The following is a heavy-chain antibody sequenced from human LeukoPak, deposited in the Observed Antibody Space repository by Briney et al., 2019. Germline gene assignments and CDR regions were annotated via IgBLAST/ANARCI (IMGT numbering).Heavy chain of an antibody. J-gene: IGHJ4*02. CDR3: AKWYRLLYYFDY. D-gene: IGHD2-15*01. CDR1: GFSFSSYA. Sequence: GGSLRLSCAASGFSFSSYAMSWVRQAPGKGLEWVSAISGSGGSTYYADSVKGRFTISRDNSKNTLYLQMNSLRAEDTAVYYCAKWYRLLYYFDYWGQGTLVTVSS. CDR2: ISGSGGST. V-gene: IGHV3-23*01.